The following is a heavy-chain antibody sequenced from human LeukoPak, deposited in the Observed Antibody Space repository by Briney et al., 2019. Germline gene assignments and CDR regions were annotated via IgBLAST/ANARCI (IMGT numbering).Heavy chain of an antibody. J-gene: IGHJ4*02. V-gene: IGHV4-31*03. CDR2: IYYSGST. Sequence: PSETLSLTCTVSGGSISSGGYYWSWIRQHPGKGLEWIGYIYYSGSTYYNPSLKGRVTISVDTSKNQFSLKLSSVTAADTAVYYCAREDCSGGSCYSHYWGQGTLVTVSS. D-gene: IGHD2-15*01. CDR1: GGSISSGGYY. CDR3: AREDCSGGSCYSHY.